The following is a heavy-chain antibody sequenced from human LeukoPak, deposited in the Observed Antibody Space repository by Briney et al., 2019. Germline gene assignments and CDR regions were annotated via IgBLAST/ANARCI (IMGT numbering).Heavy chain of an antibody. J-gene: IGHJ6*02. CDR3: ASNNPRYYYDSSGLGGMDV. Sequence: PSETLSLTCTVSGSSISSGDYYWSWIRQPPGKGLEWIGYIYYSGSTYYNPSLKSRVTISVDTSKNQFSLKLSSVTAADTAVYYCASNNPRYYYDSSGLGGMDVWGQGTTVTVSS. CDR1: GSSISSGDYY. D-gene: IGHD3-22*01. CDR2: IYYSGST. V-gene: IGHV4-30-4*01.